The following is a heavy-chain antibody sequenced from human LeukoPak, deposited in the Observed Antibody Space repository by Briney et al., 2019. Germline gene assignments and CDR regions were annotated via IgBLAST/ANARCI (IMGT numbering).Heavy chain of an antibody. Sequence: GGSLRLSCAASGFAFSGHGMHWVRQAPGKGLEWVAHIRFDGNDKYYGDPVEGRFSISRDNSKNTVFLQMNSLRAEDTAIYYCARQVGSTRYYFDSWGQGTLVTVSS. D-gene: IGHD1-26*01. CDR1: GFAFSGHG. V-gene: IGHV3-33*01. CDR2: IRFDGNDK. J-gene: IGHJ4*02. CDR3: ARQVGSTRYYFDS.